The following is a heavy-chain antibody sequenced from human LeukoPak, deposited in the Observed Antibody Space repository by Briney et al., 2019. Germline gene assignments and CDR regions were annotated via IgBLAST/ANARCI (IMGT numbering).Heavy chain of an antibody. Sequence: GGSLRLSCVASGFTFSRFWMSWVRQAPGKGLEWLANIRQDGSQKNYVDSVKGRFTISRDNAKNSLYLQMNSLKTEDTAVYYCTTEGGYSYDLDYWGQGTLVTVSS. CDR1: GFTFSRFW. CDR3: TTEGGYSYDLDY. V-gene: IGHV3-7*03. D-gene: IGHD5-18*01. CDR2: IRQDGSQK. J-gene: IGHJ4*02.